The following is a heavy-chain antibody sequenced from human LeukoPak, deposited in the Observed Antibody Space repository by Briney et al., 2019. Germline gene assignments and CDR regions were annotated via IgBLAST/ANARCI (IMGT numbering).Heavy chain of an antibody. V-gene: IGHV3-21*01. CDR2: ISSSSSYI. CDR1: GFTFSSYT. CDR3: AELGITMIGGV. Sequence: GGSLRLSCAASGFTFSSYTMNWVRQAPGKGLEWVSSISSSSSYIYYADSVKGRFTISRDNSKNTLYLQMNSLRAEDTAVYYCAELGITMIGGVWGKGTTVTISS. D-gene: IGHD3-10*02. J-gene: IGHJ6*04.